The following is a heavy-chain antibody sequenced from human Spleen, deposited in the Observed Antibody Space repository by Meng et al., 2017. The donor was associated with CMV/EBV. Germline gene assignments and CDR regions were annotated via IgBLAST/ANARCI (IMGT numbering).Heavy chain of an antibody. D-gene: IGHD3-22*01. CDR2: IWYDGGNK. Sequence: GESLKISCAASGFTVSSNYMSWVRQAPGKGLEWVAMIWYDGGNKYYADSVKGRFTVSRDNSKNTLYLHMNSLRAEDTAVYYCARPRYDSSGYPVYYYYGLDVWGQGTTVTVSS. V-gene: IGHV3-33*08. J-gene: IGHJ6*02. CDR3: ARPRYDSSGYPVYYYYGLDV. CDR1: GFTVSSNY.